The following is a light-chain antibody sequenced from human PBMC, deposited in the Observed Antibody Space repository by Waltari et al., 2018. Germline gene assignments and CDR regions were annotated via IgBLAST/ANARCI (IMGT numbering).Light chain of an antibody. V-gene: IGLV1-40*01. Sequence: QAVLTQPPSVSGAPGQRVTISCTGSSPNIGAGFDVQGYQQLPGPAPRLLISRSTNRPSGVPDRFSGSKSGLSASLVITGLQAEDEADYYCQSYDSSLNGPLVFGGGTKLTV. J-gene: IGLJ3*02. CDR1: SPNIGAGFD. CDR2: RST. CDR3: QSYDSSLNGPLV.